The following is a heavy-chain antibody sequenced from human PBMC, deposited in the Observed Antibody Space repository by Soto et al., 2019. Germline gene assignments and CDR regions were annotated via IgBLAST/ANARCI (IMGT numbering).Heavy chain of an antibody. J-gene: IGHJ5*02. V-gene: IGHV1-2*02. CDR2: INPSSGVT. D-gene: IGHD1-26*01. CDR3: AISLDGSFGP. CDR1: GYTFTTYH. Sequence: QVQLVQSGAEVKNPGASVKLSCKASGYTFTTYHINWIRQSPGQGLEWVGWINPSSGVTNYAQIFQGRVPMTSDTALRTAYMVVSSLRYTDMGVYYCAISLDGSFGPWGQGTLVIFSS.